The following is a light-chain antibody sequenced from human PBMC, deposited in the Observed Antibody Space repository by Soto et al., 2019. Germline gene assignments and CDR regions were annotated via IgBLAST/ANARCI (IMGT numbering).Light chain of an antibody. CDR1: SSNIGNNY. CDR3: GTWDSSLSSWV. CDR2: DNN. Sequence: QSVLTQPPSVSAAPGQTVTISCSGSSSNIGNNYVSWYQQLPGTAPKLLIYDNNKRPSGIPGRFSGSKSDTSATLGITGLQTGDEADYYCGTWDSSLSSWVFGGGTKLTVL. V-gene: IGLV1-51*01. J-gene: IGLJ3*02.